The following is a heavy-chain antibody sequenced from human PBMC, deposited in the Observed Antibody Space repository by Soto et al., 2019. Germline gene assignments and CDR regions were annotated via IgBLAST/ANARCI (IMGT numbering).Heavy chain of an antibody. Sequence: EVQLLESGGGLVQPGGSLRLSCAASGFTFSSYAMSWVRQAPGKGLEWVSAISGSGGSTYYADSVKGRFTISRDNSKNTLYLQMNSLRAEDTAVYYCAKDHDSSGWSYDAFDIWGQGTMVTVSS. J-gene: IGHJ3*02. V-gene: IGHV3-23*01. CDR2: ISGSGGST. D-gene: IGHD6-19*01. CDR3: AKDHDSSGWSYDAFDI. CDR1: GFTFSSYA.